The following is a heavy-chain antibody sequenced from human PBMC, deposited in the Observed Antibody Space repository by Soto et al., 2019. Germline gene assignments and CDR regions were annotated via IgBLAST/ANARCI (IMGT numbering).Heavy chain of an antibody. D-gene: IGHD1-26*01. Sequence: QTLSLTCAISGDSVSSRSAAWNWIRQSPSRGLEWLGRTYYRSKWSTDYAVSVKSRIIINPDTSKNQFSLQLNSVTPEDTAVYYCTRALSGSYDSWGQGTLVTVSS. CDR1: GDSVSSRSAA. J-gene: IGHJ5*01. CDR2: TYYRSKWST. CDR3: TRALSGSYDS. V-gene: IGHV6-1*01.